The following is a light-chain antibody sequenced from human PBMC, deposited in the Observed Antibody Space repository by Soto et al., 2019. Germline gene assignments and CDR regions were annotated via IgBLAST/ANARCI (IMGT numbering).Light chain of an antibody. CDR1: QSVSRW. Sequence: DILMTQSPSTLSASVGERVTITCRASQSVSRWLDWYQQKPGQAPRLLIYDASSLESGIPSRFSGSGSGAEFTLTINSLQPDDFSTHYCQQFIAFGQGTKLEIK. V-gene: IGKV1-5*01. CDR3: QQFIA. CDR2: DAS. J-gene: IGKJ2*01.